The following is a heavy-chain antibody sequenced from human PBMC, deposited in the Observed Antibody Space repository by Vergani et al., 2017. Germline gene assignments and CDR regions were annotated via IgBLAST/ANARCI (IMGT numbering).Heavy chain of an antibody. CDR2: ISGRGGST. J-gene: IGHJ4*02. V-gene: IGHV3-23*01. D-gene: IGHD6-6*01. CDR1: GFTFSSYA. Sequence: EVQLLESGGGLLQAGGSLRLSCAASGFTFSSYAMSWVRQAPGKGLEWVSTISGRGGSTYYADSVKGLFTISRDDSKNTLYLQMNSLRAEDTAVYYCAKDWSEYSSSSYFDYWGQGTLVTVSS. CDR3: AKDWSEYSSSSYFDY.